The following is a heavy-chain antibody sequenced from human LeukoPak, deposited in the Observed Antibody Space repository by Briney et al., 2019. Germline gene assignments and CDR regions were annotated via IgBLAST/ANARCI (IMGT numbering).Heavy chain of an antibody. CDR2: MNPNSGNT. Sequence: ASVKVSCKASGGTSSSYAINWVRQATGQGLEWMGWMNPNSGNTGYAQKFQGRVTMTRNTSISTAYMELSSLKSEDTAVYYCARGRSALNDYWGQGTLVTVSS. J-gene: IGHJ4*02. D-gene: IGHD2-15*01. CDR1: GGTSSSYA. CDR3: ARGRSALNDY. V-gene: IGHV1-8*02.